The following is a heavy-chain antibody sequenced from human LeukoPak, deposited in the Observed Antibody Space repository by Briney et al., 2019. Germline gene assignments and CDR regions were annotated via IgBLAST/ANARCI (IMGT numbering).Heavy chain of an antibody. CDR2: INAGSGDT. Sequence: ASVKVSCKASGYTFSGYFVHWVRQAPGQGLEWMGRINAGSGDTEFAQKFQGRVTMTRDTFVNTAYMEVSGLTSDDTAMYYCARDLSSTPNWELDHWGQGTLVTVSS. D-gene: IGHD1-1*01. J-gene: IGHJ4*02. V-gene: IGHV1-2*06. CDR1: GYTFSGYF. CDR3: ARDLSSTPNWELDH.